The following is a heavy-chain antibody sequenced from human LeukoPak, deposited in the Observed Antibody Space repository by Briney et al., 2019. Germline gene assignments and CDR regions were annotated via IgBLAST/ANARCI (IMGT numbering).Heavy chain of an antibody. V-gene: IGHV4-34*01. D-gene: IGHD2-2*01. J-gene: IGHJ6*04. CDR3: ARVHPELVLVPAAHPTGYGMDV. Sequence: SETLSLTCAVYGGSFSGYYWSWIRQPPGKGLEWIGEINHSGSTNYNPSLKSRVTISVDTSKNQFSLKLSSVTAADTAVYYCARVHPELVLVPAAHPTGYGMDVWGKGTTVTVSS. CDR1: GGSFSGYY. CDR2: INHSGST.